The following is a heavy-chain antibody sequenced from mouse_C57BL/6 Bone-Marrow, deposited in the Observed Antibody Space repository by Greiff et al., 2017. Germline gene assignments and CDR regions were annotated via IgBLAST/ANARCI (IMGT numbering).Heavy chain of an antibody. J-gene: IGHJ2*01. V-gene: IGHV5-9*01. CDR2: ISGGGGTT. CDR3: ARGYYYGSSLYFDY. CDR1: GFTFSSYT. D-gene: IGHD1-1*01. Sequence: EVHLVESGGGLVKPGGSLKFSCAASGFTFSSYTMSWFRQTPEKRLEWVATISGGGGTTYYPDSVKGRFTISRDNAKNTLDLQMSSLRSEDTALYYCARGYYYGSSLYFDYWGQGTTLTVSS.